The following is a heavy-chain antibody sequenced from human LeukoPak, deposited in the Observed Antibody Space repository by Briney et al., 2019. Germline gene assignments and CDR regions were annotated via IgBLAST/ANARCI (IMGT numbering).Heavy chain of an antibody. CDR2: INHRGAT. CDR3: ARGKGDLSMIVMIVTAVEFYFDS. V-gene: IGHV4-34*01. J-gene: IGHJ4*02. CDR1: GVSLSDHD. D-gene: IGHD3-22*01. Sequence: SETLSLTCAVCGVSLSDHDGSWLRQPPGKGLEWIGEINHRGATNYNPSLKSQVTLSLDKSKNQVSLKLNSLTAADTAVYCCARGKGDLSMIVMIVTAVEFYFDSWGPGTLVTVSS.